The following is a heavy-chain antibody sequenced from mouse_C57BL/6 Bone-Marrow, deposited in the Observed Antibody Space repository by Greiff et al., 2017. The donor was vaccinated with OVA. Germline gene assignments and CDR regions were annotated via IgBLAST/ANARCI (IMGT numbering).Heavy chain of an antibody. CDR2: SRNKANDYTT. CDR1: GFTFSDFY. CDR3: ARVTPRRWYFDV. V-gene: IGHV7-1*01. Sequence: EVHLVESGGGLVQSGRSLRLSCATSGFTFSDFYMEWVRQAPGKGLEWIAASRNKANDYTTEYSASVKGRFIVSRDTSQSILYLQMNALRAEDTAIYYCARVTPRRWYFDVWGTGTTVTVSS. J-gene: IGHJ1*03.